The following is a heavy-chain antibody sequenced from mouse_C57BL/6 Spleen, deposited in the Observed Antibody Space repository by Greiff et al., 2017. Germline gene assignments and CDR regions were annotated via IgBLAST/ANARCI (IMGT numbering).Heavy chain of an antibody. Sequence: QVQLKQPGAELVRPGSSVKLSCKASGYTFTSYWMDWVKQRPGQGLEWIGNIYPSDSETHYNQKFKDKATLTVDKSSSTAYMQLSSLTSEDSAVYYCARDYDYDGDWFAYWGQGTLVTVSA. V-gene: IGHV1-61*01. J-gene: IGHJ3*01. CDR1: GYTFTSYW. D-gene: IGHD2-4*01. CDR2: IYPSDSET. CDR3: ARDYDYDGDWFAY.